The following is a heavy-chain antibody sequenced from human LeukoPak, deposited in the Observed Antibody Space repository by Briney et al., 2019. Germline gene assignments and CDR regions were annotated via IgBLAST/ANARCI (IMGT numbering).Heavy chain of an antibody. J-gene: IGHJ4*02. CDR1: GGSISSYY. Sequence: PSETLSLTCTVSGGSISSYYWSWIRQPPGKGLEWIGYIYYSGSTNYNPSLKSRVTISVDTSKNQFSLKLSSVTAADTAVYYCARGQSREQQLVLGYFDYWGQGTLVTVSS. V-gene: IGHV4-59*01. CDR3: ARGQSREQQLVLGYFDY. CDR2: IYYSGST. D-gene: IGHD6-13*01.